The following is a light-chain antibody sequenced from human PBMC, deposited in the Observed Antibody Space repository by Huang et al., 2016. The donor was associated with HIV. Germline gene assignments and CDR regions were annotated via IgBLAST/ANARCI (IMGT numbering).Light chain of an antibody. CDR3: MQSAGLPLT. CDR1: QSLVHADGKTY. Sequence: IVLTQTPLSLSVTPGQPASISCKSSQSLVHADGKTYLYWYLQKAGQPPQLLMYEVSNRFSGVPQRFSGSGSGTDFTLKISRVEAADVGLYYCMQSAGLPLTFGGGTKVEIK. CDR2: EVS. V-gene: IGKV2D-29*01. J-gene: IGKJ4*01.